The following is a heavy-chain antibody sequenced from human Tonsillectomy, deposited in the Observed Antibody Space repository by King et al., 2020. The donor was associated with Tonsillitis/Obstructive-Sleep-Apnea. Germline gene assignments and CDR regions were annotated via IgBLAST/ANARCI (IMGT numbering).Heavy chain of an antibody. CDR1: GYSFTRYW. Sequence: VQLVESGAEVKKPGESLKISCKGSGYSFTRYWIGWVRQMPGKGLEWMGLIYPGDSDTRYSPSFQGQVTISADKSISTAYLQWSSLKASDIAMYYCARTVAGDRYAFDIWGQGTMVTVSS. CDR3: ARTVAGDRYAFDI. J-gene: IGHJ3*02. V-gene: IGHV5-51*01. D-gene: IGHD6-19*01. CDR2: IYPGDSDT.